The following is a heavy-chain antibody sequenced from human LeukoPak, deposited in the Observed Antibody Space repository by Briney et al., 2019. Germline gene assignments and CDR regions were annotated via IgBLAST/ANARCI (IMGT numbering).Heavy chain of an antibody. J-gene: IGHJ4*02. Sequence: PSETLSLTCTVSGGSVSSYYWNWIRQPPGRGLEWIGYIYYSGSTNYNPSLKSRVTISVDTSKNQFSLKLSSVTAADTAVYYCARSKDGYNVMWGQGTLVTVSS. CDR2: IYYSGST. CDR3: ARSKDGYNVM. V-gene: IGHV4-59*02. D-gene: IGHD5-24*01. CDR1: GGSVSSYY.